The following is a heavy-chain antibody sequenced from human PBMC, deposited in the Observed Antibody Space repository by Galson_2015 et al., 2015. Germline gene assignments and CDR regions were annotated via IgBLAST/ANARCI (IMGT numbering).Heavy chain of an antibody. V-gene: IGHV6-1*01. Sequence: CAISGDSVSTNSATWDWIRQSPSRGLEWLGRTYYRSEWYNDYAISMNGRIVINPDTSKNQFSLQLNSVTPDDTAVYFCARGTRRSYSGSGSYLCLDVWGQGTTVTVSS. D-gene: IGHD3-10*01. J-gene: IGHJ6*02. CDR2: TYYRSEWYN. CDR3: ARGTRRSYSGSGSYLCLDV. CDR1: GDSVSTNSAT.